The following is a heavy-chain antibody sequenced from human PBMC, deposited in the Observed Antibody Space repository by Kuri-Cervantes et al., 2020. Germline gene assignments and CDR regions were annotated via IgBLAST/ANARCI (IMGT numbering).Heavy chain of an antibody. D-gene: IGHD6-13*01. Sequence: SLKISCAASGFTFDDYAMHWVRQAPGKGLEWVSGISWNSGSTSYADSVKGRFTISRDNAKNTLYLQMNSLRAEDTAVYYCARERRAGTPGWFDPWGQGTLVTVSS. V-gene: IGHV3-9*01. CDR1: GFTFDDYA. CDR2: ISWNSGST. CDR3: ARERRAGTPGWFDP. J-gene: IGHJ5*02.